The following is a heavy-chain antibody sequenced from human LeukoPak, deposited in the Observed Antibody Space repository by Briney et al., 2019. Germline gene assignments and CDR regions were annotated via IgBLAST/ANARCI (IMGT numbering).Heavy chain of an antibody. CDR1: GFTFSSYA. CDR3: ARTTYYYDSSGYAY. V-gene: IGHV3-30-3*01. J-gene: IGHJ4*02. CDR2: ISYDGSNK. Sequence: GGSLRLSCAASGFTFSSYAMHWVREAPGKGLEWVAVISYDGSNKYYADSVKGRFTISRDNSKNTLYLQMNSLRAEDTAVYYCARTTYYYDSSGYAYWGQGTLVTVSS. D-gene: IGHD3-22*01.